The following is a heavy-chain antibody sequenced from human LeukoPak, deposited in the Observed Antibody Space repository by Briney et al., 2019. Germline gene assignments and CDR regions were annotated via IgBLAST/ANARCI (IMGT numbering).Heavy chain of an antibody. Sequence: PSETLSLTCTVSGGSISSGGYYWSWIRQHPGKGLEWIGYIYYSGSTYYNPSLKSRVTISVDTSKNQFSLKLSSVTAADTAVYYRARGSDFWSGSSAYYYYGMDVWGQGTTVTVSS. V-gene: IGHV4-31*03. J-gene: IGHJ6*02. CDR1: GGSISSGGYY. CDR3: ARGSDFWSGSSAYYYYGMDV. D-gene: IGHD3-3*01. CDR2: IYYSGST.